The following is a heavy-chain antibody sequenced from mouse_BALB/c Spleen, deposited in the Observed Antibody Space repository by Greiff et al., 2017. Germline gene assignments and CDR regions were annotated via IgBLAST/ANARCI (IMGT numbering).Heavy chain of an antibody. J-gene: IGHJ4*01. CDR2: ISDGGSYT. D-gene: IGHD2-4*01. CDR3: ARGQTMITTRYYAMDY. Sequence: EVKLVESGGGLVKPGGSLKLSCAASGFTFSDYYMYWVRQTPEKRLEWVATISDGGSYTYYPDSVKGRFTISRDNAKNNLYLQMSSLKSEDTAMYYCARGQTMITTRYYAMDYWGQGTSVTVSS. V-gene: IGHV5-4*02. CDR1: GFTFSDYY.